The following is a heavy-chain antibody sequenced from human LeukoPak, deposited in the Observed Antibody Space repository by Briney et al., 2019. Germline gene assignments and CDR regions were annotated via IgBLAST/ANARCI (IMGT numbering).Heavy chain of an antibody. J-gene: IGHJ6*02. CDR2: INHSGST. CDR3: ARRITGFLEWQQYYYGMDV. V-gene: IGHV4-34*01. Sequence: PSETLSLTCAVYGGSFSGYYWSWIRQPPGKGLEWIGEINHSGSTNYNPSLKSRVTISVDTSKNQFSLKLSSVTAADTAVYYCARRITGFLEWQQYYYGMDVWGQGTTVTVSS. D-gene: IGHD3-3*01. CDR1: GGSFSGYY.